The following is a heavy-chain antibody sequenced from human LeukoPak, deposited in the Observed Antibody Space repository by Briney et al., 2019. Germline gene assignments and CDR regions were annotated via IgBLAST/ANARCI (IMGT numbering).Heavy chain of an antibody. CDR1: GGSISSGSYY. CDR2: IYTSGST. Sequence: SETLSLTCTVSGGSISSGSYYWSWIRQPAGKGLEWIGRIYTSGSTNYNPSLKSRVTISVDTSKNQFSLKLSSVTAADTAVYYCARAGSGIAARPTCMDVWGKGTTVTVSS. D-gene: IGHD6-6*01. CDR3: ARAGSGIAARPTCMDV. J-gene: IGHJ6*03. V-gene: IGHV4-61*02.